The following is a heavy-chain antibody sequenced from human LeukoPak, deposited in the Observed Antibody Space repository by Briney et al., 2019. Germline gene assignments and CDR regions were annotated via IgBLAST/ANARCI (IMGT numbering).Heavy chain of an antibody. J-gene: IGHJ5*02. D-gene: IGHD1-20*01. CDR1: GYTFTSYG. CDR3: ARDSGITGIPIPNNWFDP. Sequence: ASVKVSCKASGYTFTSYGISWVRRAPGQGLEWMGWISAYNGNTNYAQKLQGRVTMTTDTSTGTAYMELRSLRSDDTAVYYCARDSGITGIPIPNNWFDPWGQGTLVTVSS. CDR2: ISAYNGNT. V-gene: IGHV1-18*01.